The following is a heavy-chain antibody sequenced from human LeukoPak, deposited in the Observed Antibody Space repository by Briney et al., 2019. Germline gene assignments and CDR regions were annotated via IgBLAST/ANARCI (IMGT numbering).Heavy chain of an antibody. V-gene: IGHV4-61*02. J-gene: IGHJ2*01. D-gene: IGHD5-18*01. Sequence: SEILSLTCTVSGGSISSGSYYWSWIRQPAGKGLEWIGRIYTSGSTNYNPSLKSRVTISVDTSKNQFSLKLSSVTAADTAVYYCAREVGGYRYGYRPTELSWYFDLWGRGTLVTVSP. CDR3: AREVGGYRYGYRPTELSWYFDL. CDR2: IYTSGST. CDR1: GGSISSGSYY.